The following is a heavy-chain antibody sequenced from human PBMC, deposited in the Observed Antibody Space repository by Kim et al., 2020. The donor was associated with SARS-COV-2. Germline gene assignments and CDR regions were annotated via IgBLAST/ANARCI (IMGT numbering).Heavy chain of an antibody. J-gene: IGHJ3*02. CDR2: ISAYNGNT. V-gene: IGHV1-18*01. D-gene: IGHD3-16*02. Sequence: ASVKVSCKASGYTFTSYGISWVRQAPGQGLEWMGWISAYNGNTNYAQKLQGRVTMTTDTSTSTAYMELRSLRSDDTAVYYCARDPQSDYDYVWGSYRWGPIDAFDIWGQGTMVTVSS. CDR3: ARDPQSDYDYVWGSYRWGPIDAFDI. CDR1: GYTFTSYG.